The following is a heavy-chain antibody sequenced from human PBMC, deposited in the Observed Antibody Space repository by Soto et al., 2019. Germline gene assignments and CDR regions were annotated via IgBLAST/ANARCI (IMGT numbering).Heavy chain of an antibody. V-gene: IGHV3-53*01. D-gene: IGHD3-16*01. Sequence: EVQLVESGGGLIQPGGSLRLSCAVSGFTVSNNYMSWVRQAPGKRLEGVSVIYSGGYTAYGDSVKGRFTISRDNSKNTLYLKINSRGADDAAVFYCGAQGGGGGYWGQGTLVTVSS. CDR2: IYSGGYT. CDR1: GFTVSNNY. CDR3: GAQGGGGGY. J-gene: IGHJ4*02.